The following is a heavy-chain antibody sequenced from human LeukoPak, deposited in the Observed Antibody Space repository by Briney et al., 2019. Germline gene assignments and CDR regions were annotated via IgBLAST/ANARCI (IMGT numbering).Heavy chain of an antibody. CDR3: ARGLTSSTSYATLKNWFDP. CDR2: INHSGST. J-gene: IGHJ5*02. Sequence: SETLSLTCAVYGGSFSGYYWSWIRQPPGKGLEWIGEINHSGSTNYNPSLKSRVTISVDTSKNQFSLKLSSVTAADTAVYYCARGLTSSTSYATLKNWFDPWGQGTLVTVSS. CDR1: GGSFSGYY. V-gene: IGHV4-34*01. D-gene: IGHD2-2*01.